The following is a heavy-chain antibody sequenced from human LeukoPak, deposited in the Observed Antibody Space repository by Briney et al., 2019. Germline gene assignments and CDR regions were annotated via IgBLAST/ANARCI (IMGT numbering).Heavy chain of an antibody. D-gene: IGHD3-10*01. Sequence: GGSLRLSCVASGFTFSSYWMHWVRQAPGKGLVWVSRINSDGSSTSYADSVKGRFTISRDNAENTLYLQMNSLRVEDTAVYYCARVGTNYYGSGSYRTYYYMDVWGKGTTVTVSS. V-gene: IGHV3-74*01. CDR1: GFTFSSYW. J-gene: IGHJ6*03. CDR2: INSDGSST. CDR3: ARVGTNYYGSGSYRTYYYMDV.